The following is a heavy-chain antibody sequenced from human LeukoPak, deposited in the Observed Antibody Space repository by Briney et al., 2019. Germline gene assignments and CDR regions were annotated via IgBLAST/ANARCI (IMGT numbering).Heavy chain of an antibody. J-gene: IGHJ5*02. CDR2: IYYSGTT. V-gene: IGHV4-39*02. D-gene: IGHD6-13*01. CDR1: GGSISSSHYY. Sequence: SETLSLTCSVSGGSISSSHYYWAWIRQPPGKRLEWIGSIYYSGTTYYKTSFKNRLTISVDTSKNHFSLKLTSVYAADTAVYYCTREIGGAADTWGQGTLVTVSS. CDR3: TREIGGAADT.